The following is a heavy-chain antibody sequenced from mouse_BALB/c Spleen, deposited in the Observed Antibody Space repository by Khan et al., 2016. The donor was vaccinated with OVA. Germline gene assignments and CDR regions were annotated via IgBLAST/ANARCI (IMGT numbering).Heavy chain of an antibody. J-gene: IGHJ3*01. V-gene: IGHV14-1*02. CDR1: GFNIKDYY. CDR3: ARRGYGNYWFAY. Sequence: VQLQQSGAELVRPGALVKLSCKASGFNIKDYYMNWVKQRPEQGLEWIGWIDPENGETIYDPKFQGKATIKVDTSYNTAYLQLSSLTSEDTAVYYGARRGYGNYWFAYWGQGTLVSVSA. D-gene: IGHD2-1*01. CDR2: IDPENGET.